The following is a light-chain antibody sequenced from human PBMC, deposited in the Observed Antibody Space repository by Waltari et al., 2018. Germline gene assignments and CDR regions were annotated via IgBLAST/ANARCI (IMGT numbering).Light chain of an antibody. V-gene: IGLV2-23*02. Sequence: QSALTQPASVSGSPGQSITISCTGTRSDVGGYNLVSWYQQHPNKAPKLSIYEVVKRPLGVSNRFSGSESGNTASLTISGLQAEDEADYYCCSYAGGSTFVFGTGTEVTVL. J-gene: IGLJ1*01. CDR2: EVV. CDR3: CSYAGGSTFV. CDR1: RSDVGGYNL.